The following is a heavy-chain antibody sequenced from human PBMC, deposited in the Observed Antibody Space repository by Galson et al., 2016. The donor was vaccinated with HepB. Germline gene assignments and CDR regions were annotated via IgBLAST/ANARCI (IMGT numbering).Heavy chain of an antibody. Sequence: SLRLSCAASGFTASNNYMTWVRHAPGKGLEWGSLIYSIGTTLSISVDTSKNQFSLRLNSVTAADTAVYYCARMALQEYSSSFFGSWGQGSLVIVSS. D-gene: IGHD6-6*01. CDR2: IYSIGTT. J-gene: IGHJ5*01. CDR3: ARMALQEYSSSFFGS. CDR1: GFTASNNY. V-gene: IGHV3-66*01.